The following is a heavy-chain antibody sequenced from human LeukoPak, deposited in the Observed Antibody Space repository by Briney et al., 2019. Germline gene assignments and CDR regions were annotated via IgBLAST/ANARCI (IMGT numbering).Heavy chain of an antibody. Sequence: ASVTVSFKSSGYTFTIYYMHWVRQAPGQGLEWMGIINPSGGSTSYAQKFQGRVTMTRDTSTSTVYMELSSLRSEDTAVYYCARSKWGRFPCGGDCYSDYWGQGTLVTVSS. J-gene: IGHJ4*02. CDR3: ARSKWGRFPCGGDCYSDY. D-gene: IGHD2-21*02. V-gene: IGHV1-46*01. CDR2: INPSGGST. CDR1: GYTFTIYY.